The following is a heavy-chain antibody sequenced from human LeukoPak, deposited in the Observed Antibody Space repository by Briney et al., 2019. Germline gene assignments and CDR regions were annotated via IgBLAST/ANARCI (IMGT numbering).Heavy chain of an antibody. CDR3: ARRSSIAAAGTYYYYYYYMDV. V-gene: IGHV4-39*07. J-gene: IGHJ6*03. D-gene: IGHD6-13*01. Sequence: SETLSLTCTVSGGSISSSSYYLGWIRQPPGKGLEWIGSISYSGNTYYSPSLKSRVTISVDTSKNQFSLKLSSVTAADTAVYYCARRSSIAAAGTYYYYYYYMDVWGKGTTVTVSS. CDR2: ISYSGNT. CDR1: GGSISSSSYY.